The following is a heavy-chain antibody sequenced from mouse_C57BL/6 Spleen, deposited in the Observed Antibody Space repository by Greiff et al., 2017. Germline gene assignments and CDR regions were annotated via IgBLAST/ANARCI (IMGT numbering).Heavy chain of an antibody. CDR3: AREAKLAWFAY. D-gene: IGHD4-1*01. CDR1: GYTFTDYY. Sequence: EVQLQQSGPVLVKPGASVKMSCKASGYTFTDYYMNWVKQSHGKSLEWIGVINPYNGGTSYNQKFKGKATLTVDKSSSTAYMELNSLTSEDSSVYYCAREAKLAWFAYWGQGTLVTVSA. J-gene: IGHJ3*01. V-gene: IGHV1-19*01. CDR2: INPYNGGT.